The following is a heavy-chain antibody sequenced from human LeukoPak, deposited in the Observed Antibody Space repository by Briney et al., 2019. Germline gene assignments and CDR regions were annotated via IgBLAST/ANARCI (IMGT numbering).Heavy chain of an antibody. Sequence: GGSLRLSCVASGFRLSNYGMNWVRQAPGKGLEWVSAISGSGGSTYYADSVKGRFTISRDNSKNTLYLQMNSLRAEDTAVYYCAKHYSAAAPEYFQHWGQGTLVTVSS. V-gene: IGHV3-23*01. D-gene: IGHD6-13*01. CDR1: GFRLSNYG. CDR3: AKHYSAAAPEYFQH. CDR2: ISGSGGST. J-gene: IGHJ1*01.